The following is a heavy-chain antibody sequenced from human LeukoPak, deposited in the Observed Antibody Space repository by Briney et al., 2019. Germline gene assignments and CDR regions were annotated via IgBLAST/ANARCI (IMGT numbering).Heavy chain of an antibody. J-gene: IGHJ4*02. CDR1: GYSISTGYY. D-gene: IGHD3-16*02. CDR2: IYRSYRSVSGST. V-gene: IGHV4-38-2*01. CDR3: ARQLSDYDYVWGSYRPTWWFDY. Sequence: SETLSLTCAVSGYSISTGYYWGWIRQPPGKGLEFLASIYRSYRSVSGSTYYNPSLSSRVTISLDASKNQFSLKLSSVTAADTAVYYCARQLSDYDYVWGSYRPTWWFDYWGQGTLVTVSS.